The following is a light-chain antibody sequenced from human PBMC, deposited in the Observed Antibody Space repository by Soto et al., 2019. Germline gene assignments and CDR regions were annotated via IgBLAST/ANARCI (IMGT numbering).Light chain of an antibody. Sequence: AIRMTQSPSSFSASPGDRVTITCRASQSISSYLAWYQQKPGKAPKLLIYAASTLQSGVPSRFSGSGSGKDFTLIISCLQSEDFASYCSQQYYSYPSFGQGTKVEIK. J-gene: IGKJ1*01. V-gene: IGKV1-8*01. CDR2: AAS. CDR3: QQYYSYPS. CDR1: QSISSY.